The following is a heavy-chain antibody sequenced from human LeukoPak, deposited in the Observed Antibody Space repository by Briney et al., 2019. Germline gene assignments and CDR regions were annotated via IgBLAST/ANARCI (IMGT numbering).Heavy chain of an antibody. CDR3: ARDLLADAFDI. CDR2: IKQDGSEK. D-gene: IGHD2-15*01. Sequence: ETLSLTCTVSGGSISSYYWSWIRQPPGKGLEWVANIKQDGSEKYYVDSVKGRFTISRDNAKNSLYLQMNSLRAEDTAVYYCARDLLADAFDIWGQGTMVTVSS. J-gene: IGHJ3*02. V-gene: IGHV3-7*01. CDR1: GGSISSYY.